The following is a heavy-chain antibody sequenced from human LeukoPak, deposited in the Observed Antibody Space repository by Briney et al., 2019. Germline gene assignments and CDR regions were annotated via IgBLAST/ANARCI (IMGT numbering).Heavy chain of an antibody. CDR3: AKDPYDTSGYYFDY. CDR1: ESTFITYA. D-gene: IGHD3-22*01. Sequence: GGSLRLSCAGSESTFITYAMNWVRQAPWKGLEGVATISGSGRSTYYADSVKGRFTISRDNSKHTLFLQMASLRAEDTAVYYCAKDPYDTSGYYFDYWGQGTLVTVSS. V-gene: IGHV3-23*01. J-gene: IGHJ4*02. CDR2: ISGSGRST.